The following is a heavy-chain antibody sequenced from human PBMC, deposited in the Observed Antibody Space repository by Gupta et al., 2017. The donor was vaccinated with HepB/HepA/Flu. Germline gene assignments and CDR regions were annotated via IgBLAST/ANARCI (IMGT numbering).Heavy chain of an antibody. CDR3: AKSSGYYVKDYFDY. V-gene: IGHV3-20*03. D-gene: IGHD3-22*01. Sequence: RFTISRDNAKNSLYLQMKSLRAEDTALYYCAKSSGYYVKDYFDYWGQGTLVTVSS. J-gene: IGHJ4*02.